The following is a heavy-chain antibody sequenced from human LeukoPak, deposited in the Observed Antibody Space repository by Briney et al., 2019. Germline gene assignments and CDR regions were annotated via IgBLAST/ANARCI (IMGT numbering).Heavy chain of an antibody. J-gene: IGHJ4*02. Sequence: PGGSLRLSCAASGFTFSNTWMNWVRQAPGKGLEWVGRIQSKTDGGTTEYAALVKGRFTISSYDSKTTLYLQMNSLKTEDTAVYYCATLTVRGVINIWGQGTLVTVSS. CDR3: ATLTVRGVINI. CDR1: GFTFSNTW. V-gene: IGHV3-15*01. D-gene: IGHD3-10*01. CDR2: IQSKTDGGTT.